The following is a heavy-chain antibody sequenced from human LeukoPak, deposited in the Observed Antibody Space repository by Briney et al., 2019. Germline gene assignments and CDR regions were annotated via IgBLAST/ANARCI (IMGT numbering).Heavy chain of an antibody. CDR2: IYYSGST. J-gene: IGHJ4*02. V-gene: IGHV4-59*01. CDR3: ARGTTVTTRFDY. CDR1: GGSISSYY. Sequence: PSETLSLTCTVSGGSISSYYWSWIRQPPGKGLEGIGYIYYSGSTNYNPSLKSRVTISVDTSKNQFSLKLSSVTAADTAVYYCARGTTVTTRFDYWGQGTLVTVSS. D-gene: IGHD4-17*01.